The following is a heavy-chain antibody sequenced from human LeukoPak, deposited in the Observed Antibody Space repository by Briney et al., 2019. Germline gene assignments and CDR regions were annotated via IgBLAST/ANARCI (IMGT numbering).Heavy chain of an antibody. CDR2: ISAYNGNT. V-gene: IGHV1-18*01. Sequence: WASVKVSCKASGYTFTSYGISWVRQAPGQGLEWMGWISAYNGNTNYAQKLQGRVTMTTDTSTSTAYMELRSLRSDDTAVYYGARGSGYDSGGSWFDPWGQGTLVTVSS. J-gene: IGHJ5*02. CDR3: ARGSGYDSGGSWFDP. D-gene: IGHD5-12*01. CDR1: GYTFTSYG.